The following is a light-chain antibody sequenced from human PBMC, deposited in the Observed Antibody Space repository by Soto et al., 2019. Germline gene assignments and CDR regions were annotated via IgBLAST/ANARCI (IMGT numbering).Light chain of an antibody. CDR2: DAS. Sequence: VLTQSPATLSLSPGERATLSCGASQSVSSYLAWYQQKPGQAPRLLIYDASNRATGIPARFSGSGSGTDFTLTISSLEPEDFAVYYCQQRSSWPPTLGGGTKVDIK. V-gene: IGKV3-11*01. J-gene: IGKJ4*01. CDR1: QSVSSY. CDR3: QQRSSWPPT.